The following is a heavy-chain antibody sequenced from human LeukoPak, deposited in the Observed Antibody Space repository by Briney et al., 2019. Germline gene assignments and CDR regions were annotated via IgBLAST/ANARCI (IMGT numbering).Heavy chain of an antibody. V-gene: IGHV4-59*01. D-gene: IGHD4-17*01. CDR2: IYSSGSN. J-gene: IGHJ4*02. CDR1: GGSMNTYY. CDR3: ARGIESYGDYGY. Sequence: PSETLSLTCTVSGGSMNTYYWSWIRQPPGKGLEWIGYIYSSGSNNYNPSLKRRVTMSIDTSKNQFSLKLSSLTAADTAIYYCARGIESYGDYGYWGQGILVTVSS.